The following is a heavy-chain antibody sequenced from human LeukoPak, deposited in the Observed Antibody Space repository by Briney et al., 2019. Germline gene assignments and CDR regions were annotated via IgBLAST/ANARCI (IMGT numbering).Heavy chain of an antibody. D-gene: IGHD2-15*01. J-gene: IGHJ4*02. Sequence: GRSLRLSCAASGFVFSNHGMHWVRQAPGKGLEWVAVISHDGSAKDYADSVKGRFTISRDNSKNTLYLQINSLRAEDTAVYYCARPVAATRKPLVYWGQGTLVTVSS. CDR2: ISHDGSAK. CDR3: ARPVAATRKPLVY. V-gene: IGHV3-30*03. CDR1: GFVFSNHG.